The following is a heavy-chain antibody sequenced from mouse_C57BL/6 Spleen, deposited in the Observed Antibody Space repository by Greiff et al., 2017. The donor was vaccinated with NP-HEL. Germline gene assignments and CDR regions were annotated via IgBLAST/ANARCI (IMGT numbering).Heavy chain of an antibody. V-gene: IGHV1-74*01. J-gene: IGHJ3*01. CDR3: AIEDYYYGSSPAWFAY. CDR2: IHPSDSDT. Sequence: QVQLKQPGAELVKPGASVKVSCKASGYTFTSYWMHWVKQRPGQGLEWIGRIHPSDSDTNYNQKFKGKATLTVDKSSSTAYMQLSSLTSEDSAVYYCAIEDYYYGSSPAWFAYWGQGTLVTVSA. D-gene: IGHD1-1*01. CDR1: GYTFTSYW.